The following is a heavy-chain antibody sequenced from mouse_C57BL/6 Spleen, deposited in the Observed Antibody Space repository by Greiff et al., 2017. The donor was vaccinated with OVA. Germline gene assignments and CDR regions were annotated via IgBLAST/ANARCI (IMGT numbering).Heavy chain of an antibody. D-gene: IGHD1-3*01. J-gene: IGHJ1*03. Sequence: QVQLQQPGAELVMPGASVKLSCKASGYTFTSYWMHWVKQRPGPGLEWIGEIDPSDSYTNYNQKFKGKSTLTVDKSSSTAYMQLSSLTSEDSAVYYCARRSGHYWYFDVWGTGTTVTVSS. CDR3: ARRSGHYWYFDV. CDR1: GYTFTSYW. CDR2: IDPSDSYT. V-gene: IGHV1-69*01.